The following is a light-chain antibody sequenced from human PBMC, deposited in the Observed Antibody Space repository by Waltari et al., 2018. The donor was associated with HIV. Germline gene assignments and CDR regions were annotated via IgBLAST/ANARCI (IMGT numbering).Light chain of an antibody. CDR2: RSD. J-gene: IGLJ2*01. Sequence: QSVLTQPPSASGTPGQRVTISCSGSSSTIGTSPVNWYQQLAGSAPKLLIYRSDLRPSGVPDRFSGSKSATSASLAISGLQSEDEATYYCASWDDSLNGVIFGGGTELTVL. CDR3: ASWDDSLNGVI. V-gene: IGLV1-44*01. CDR1: SSTIGTSP.